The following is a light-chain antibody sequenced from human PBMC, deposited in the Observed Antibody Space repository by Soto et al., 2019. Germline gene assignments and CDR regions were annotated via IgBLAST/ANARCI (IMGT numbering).Light chain of an antibody. CDR2: GAT. Sequence: EIVLTQSPATLYVSPGGRATLSCRASQNVMYNLAWYQQKPGQAPRLLVYGATTRATDAPPRFRGSGSGTEFSLTLSIRRSADCATEYCQKYCGWPRTFVQGSRVEIK. CDR3: QKYCGWPRT. V-gene: IGKV3-15*01. CDR1: QNVMYN. J-gene: IGKJ1*01.